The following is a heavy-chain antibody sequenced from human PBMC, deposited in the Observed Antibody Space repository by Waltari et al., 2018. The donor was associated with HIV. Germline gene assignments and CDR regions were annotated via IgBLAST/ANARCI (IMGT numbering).Heavy chain of an antibody. CDR2: IYYSEST. J-gene: IGHJ5*02. V-gene: IGHV4-39*01. D-gene: IGHD6-19*01. Sequence: QLQLQESGPGLVKPSETLSLTCTVSGGSINSYTSYGGWVGQPPGKGLEWIGSIYYSESTYYNPALKSLVTISADTPKKQFSLKLNAVTAADTAVYDCARRGVAGTSGWFDPWGQGTLVTVSS. CDR1: GGSINSYTSY. CDR3: ARRGVAGTSGWFDP.